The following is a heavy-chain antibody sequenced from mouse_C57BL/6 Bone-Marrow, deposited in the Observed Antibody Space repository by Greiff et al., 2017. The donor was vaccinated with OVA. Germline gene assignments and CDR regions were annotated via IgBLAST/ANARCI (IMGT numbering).Heavy chain of an antibody. CDR1: GYTFTSYW. CDR3: ARSTVVADWYFDV. CDR2: IDPNSGGT. J-gene: IGHJ1*03. V-gene: IGHV1-72*01. D-gene: IGHD1-1*01. Sequence: QVQLQQPGAELVKPGASVKLSCKASGYTFTSYWMHWVKQRPGRGLEWIGRIDPNSGGTKYNEKFKSKATLTVDKPSSTAYMEFSSLTSEDSAVYDCARSTVVADWYFDVWGTGTTVTVSS.